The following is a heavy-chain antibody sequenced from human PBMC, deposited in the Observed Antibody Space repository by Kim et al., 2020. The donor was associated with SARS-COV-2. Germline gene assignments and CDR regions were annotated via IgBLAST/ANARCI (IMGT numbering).Heavy chain of an antibody. V-gene: IGHV1-46*01. CDR2: INPSGGST. J-gene: IGHJ5*02. Sequence: ASVKVSCKASGYTFTSYYMHWVRQAPGQGLEWMGMINPSGGSTNYAQKFQGRVTMTRDTSTSTVYMELSSLRSEDTAVYYCARGKYSYGYRHNWFDPWGQGTLVTVSS. D-gene: IGHD5-18*01. CDR1: GYTFTSYY. CDR3: ARGKYSYGYRHNWFDP.